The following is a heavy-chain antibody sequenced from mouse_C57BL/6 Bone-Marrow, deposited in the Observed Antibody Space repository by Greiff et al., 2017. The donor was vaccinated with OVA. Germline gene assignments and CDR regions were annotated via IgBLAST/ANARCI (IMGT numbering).Heavy chain of an antibody. CDR1: GYTFTSYW. J-gene: IGHJ3*01. CDR3: ARKDYGNLPWFAY. V-gene: IGHV1-55*01. CDR2: IYPGSGST. D-gene: IGHD2-1*01. Sequence: VQLQQPGAELVKPGASVKMSCKASGYTFTSYWITWVKQRPGQGLEWIGDIYPGSGSTNYNEKFKSKATLTVDTSSSTAYMQLSSLTSEDSAVYYCARKDYGNLPWFAYWGQGTLVTVSA.